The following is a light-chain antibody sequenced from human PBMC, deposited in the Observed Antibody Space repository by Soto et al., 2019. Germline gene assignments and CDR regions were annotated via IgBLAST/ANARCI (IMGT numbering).Light chain of an antibody. V-gene: IGLV2-8*01. CDR3: SSFAGSNNFPDV. CDR1: SSDVGAYDY. Sequence: QAVVTQPPSASGSPGQSVTISCTGTSSDVGAYDYVSWYQQHPGKAPKLMIYEINKRPSGVPDRFSGSKSGNTASLTVSGLQAEDEADYYCSSFAGSNNFPDVFGTGTKVTVL. J-gene: IGLJ1*01. CDR2: EIN.